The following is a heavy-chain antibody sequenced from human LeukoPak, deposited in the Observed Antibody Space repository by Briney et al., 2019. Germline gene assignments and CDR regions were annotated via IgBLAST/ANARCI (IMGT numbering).Heavy chain of an antibody. CDR2: IYYSGST. CDR3: ARATST. J-gene: IGHJ5*02. Sequence: SETLSLTCTVSGGSISSYYWSWIRQPPGKGLEWIGSIYYSGSTYYNPSLKSRVTISVDTSKNQFSLKLSSVTAADTAVYYCARATSTWGQGTLVTVSS. CDR1: GGSISSYY. V-gene: IGHV4-59*05.